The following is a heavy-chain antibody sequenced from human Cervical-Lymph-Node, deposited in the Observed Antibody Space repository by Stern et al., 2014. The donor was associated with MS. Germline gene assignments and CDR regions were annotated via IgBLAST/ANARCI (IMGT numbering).Heavy chain of an antibody. J-gene: IGHJ4*02. CDR3: ARDGLAAAGYYFDY. CDR1: GFTFSSYS. CDR2: ISSSSSYI. Sequence: EMQLVESGGGLVKPGGSLRLSCAASGFTFSSYSMNWVRQAPGKGLEWVSSISSSSSYIYYADSVKGRFTISRDNAKNSLYLQMNSLRAEDTAVYYCARDGLAAAGYYFDYWGQGTLVTVSS. D-gene: IGHD6-13*01. V-gene: IGHV3-21*01.